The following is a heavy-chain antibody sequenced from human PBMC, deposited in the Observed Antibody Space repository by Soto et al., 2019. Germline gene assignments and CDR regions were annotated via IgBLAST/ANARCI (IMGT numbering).Heavy chain of an antibody. CDR2: ISSSSSTI. CDR1: GFTSSSYS. V-gene: IGHV3-48*02. Sequence: RGSLILSCAASGFTSSSYSMNWVRQAPGKGLEWVSYISSSSSTIYYADSVKGRFTISRDNAKNSLYLQMNSLRDEDTAVYYCVFSSSGWISRFHDRGQGILVTVSS. J-gene: IGHJ4*02. CDR3: VFSSSGWISRFHD. D-gene: IGHD6-19*01.